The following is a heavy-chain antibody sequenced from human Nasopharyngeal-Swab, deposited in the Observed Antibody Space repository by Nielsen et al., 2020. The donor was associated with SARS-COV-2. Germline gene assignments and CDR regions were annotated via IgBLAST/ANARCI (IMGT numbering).Heavy chain of an antibody. Sequence: GESLKISCAASGFTFRRYAISWVSQDPGKGLEWVSVISGSDHTTYYADSVKGRFTISRDNSKNTVNLQMNSLRVEDTAIYYCATDRDSGDDSDDYYHYYGMDVWGQGTTVTVSS. CDR1: GFTFRRYA. D-gene: IGHD5-12*01. CDR2: ISGSDHTT. V-gene: IGHV3-23*01. CDR3: ATDRDSGDDSDDYYHYYGMDV. J-gene: IGHJ6*02.